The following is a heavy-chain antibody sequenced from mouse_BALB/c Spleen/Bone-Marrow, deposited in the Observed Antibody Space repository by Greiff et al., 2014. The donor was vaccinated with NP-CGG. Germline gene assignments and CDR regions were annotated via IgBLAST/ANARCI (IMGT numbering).Heavy chain of an antibody. J-gene: IGHJ3*01. CDR1: GYAFTYYL. Sequence: QVQLQQSGAEQVGPGTSVKVSCKAAGYAFTYYLIDWIKQRPGQRPGQGLEWIGVINPGTGGTNYNEKFKGRATLTADNSSSTAYMQLSSLTSDDSAVYFCARRPWFAYWGQGTLVTVSA. V-gene: IGHV1-54*01. CDR3: ARRPWFAY. CDR2: INPGTGGT.